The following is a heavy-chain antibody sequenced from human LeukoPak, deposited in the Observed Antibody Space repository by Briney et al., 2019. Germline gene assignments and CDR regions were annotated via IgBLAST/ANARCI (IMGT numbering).Heavy chain of an antibody. D-gene: IGHD2-21*02. CDR2: IYHSVTT. CDR3: ARAYCVGDCSVLHIYFDY. J-gene: IGHJ4*02. CDR1: GYSISSGYF. Sequence: SETLSLTCTVSGYSISSGYFWGWMRQPPGKGLEWIGSIYHSVTTHYNPSLKSRVTISLDTSKNQFSLKLSSVTAADTAVYYCARAYCVGDCSVLHIYFDYWGQATLVTVSS. V-gene: IGHV4-38-2*02.